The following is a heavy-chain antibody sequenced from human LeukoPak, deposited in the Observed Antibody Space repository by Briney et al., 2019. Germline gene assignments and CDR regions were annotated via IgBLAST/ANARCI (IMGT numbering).Heavy chain of an antibody. V-gene: IGHV4-39*01. J-gene: IGHJ6*02. CDR2: IYYSGST. CDR3: ARQRYYDSSGYSHGMDV. CDR1: GGSISSSSYY. D-gene: IGHD3-22*01. Sequence: SETLSLTCTVSGGSISSSSYYWGWIRQPPGKGLEWIGSIYYSGSTYYNPSLKSRVTISVDTSKNQFSLKLTSVTAADMAVYYCARQRYYDSSGYSHGMDVWGQGTTVTVSS.